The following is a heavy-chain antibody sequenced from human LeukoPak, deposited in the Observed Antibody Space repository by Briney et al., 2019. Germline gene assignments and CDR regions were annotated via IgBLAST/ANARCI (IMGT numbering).Heavy chain of an antibody. D-gene: IGHD3-10*01. CDR2: IYHSGST. CDR1: GYSISSGYY. CDR3: AKDFRRRHGISMVRGVRVRSFPSDY. V-gene: IGHV4-38-2*02. J-gene: IGHJ4*02. Sequence: SETLSLTCTVSGYSISSGYYWGWIRQPPGQGLEWIGSIYHSGSTYYNPSLKSRVTISVDTSKNQFSLKLSSVTAADTAVYYCAKDFRRRHGISMVRGVRVRSFPSDYWGQGTLVTVSS.